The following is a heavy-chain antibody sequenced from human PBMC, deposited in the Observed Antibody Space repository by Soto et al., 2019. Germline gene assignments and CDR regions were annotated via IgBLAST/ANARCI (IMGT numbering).Heavy chain of an antibody. CDR3: ARGGTGYDSNVFYVYFDY. CDR1: GFTFSRYR. D-gene: IGHD3-22*01. V-gene: IGHV3-30-3*01. J-gene: IGHJ4*02. CDR2: ISYDGSNE. Sequence: GGSLRLSCAASGFTFSRYRFHWVRQAPGKGLEWVAFISYDGSNEYYADSVKGRFTISRDNSKNTLYLQMNSLRTEDTAVYYCARGGTGYDSNVFYVYFDYWGQGTLVTVSS.